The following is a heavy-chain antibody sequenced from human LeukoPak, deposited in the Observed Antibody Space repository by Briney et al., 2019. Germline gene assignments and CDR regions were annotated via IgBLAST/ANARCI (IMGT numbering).Heavy chain of an antibody. CDR2: ISSKAYGGAT. Sequence: GGSLRLSCTASGFTFGDYAMSWVRQAPGKGLEGGGFISSKAYGGATEYAASVKGRFTISRDDSKSIAYLQMNSLKTEDTAVYYCTRDLYDFWSGYLLDYWGQGTLVTVSS. J-gene: IGHJ4*02. D-gene: IGHD3-3*01. CDR1: GFTFGDYA. V-gene: IGHV3-49*04. CDR3: TRDLYDFWSGYLLDY.